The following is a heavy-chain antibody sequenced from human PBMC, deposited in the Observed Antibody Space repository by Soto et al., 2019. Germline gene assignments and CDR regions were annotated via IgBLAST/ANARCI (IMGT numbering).Heavy chain of an antibody. CDR3: VRRSAEYAFEI. CDR2: IYEGGNT. Sequence: SETLSLTCAVSGGSIISGGYSWSWIRQPPGKGLQWIGHIYEGGNTYYTPSLESRVAISTDKSKNQVSLRLSSVTAADTAVYYCVRRSAEYAFEIWGQGTMVTVSS. V-gene: IGHV4-30-2*01. D-gene: IGHD2-15*01. CDR1: GGSIISGGYS. J-gene: IGHJ3*02.